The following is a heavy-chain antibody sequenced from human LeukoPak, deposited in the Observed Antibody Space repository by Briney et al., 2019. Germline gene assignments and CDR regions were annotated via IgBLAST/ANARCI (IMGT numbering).Heavy chain of an antibody. V-gene: IGHV4-34*01. CDR3: ARKKQQLVLSRWFDP. D-gene: IGHD6-13*01. CDR2: INHSGST. Sequence: SETLSLTCAVYGGSFSGYYWSWIRQPPGKGLEWIGEINHSGSTNYNPSLKSRVTISVDTSKNQFSLKLSSVTAADTAVYYCARKKQQLVLSRWFDPWGQGTLVTVSS. CDR1: GGSFSGYY. J-gene: IGHJ5*02.